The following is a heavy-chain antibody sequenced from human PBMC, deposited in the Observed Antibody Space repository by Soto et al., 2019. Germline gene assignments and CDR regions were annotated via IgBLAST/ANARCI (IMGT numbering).Heavy chain of an antibody. CDR2: IYYSGST. J-gene: IGHJ6*03. CDR3: ARVSMVRGVIIADYYYYYMDV. V-gene: IGHV4-31*03. D-gene: IGHD3-10*01. Sequence: TLSLTCTVSGGSISSGGYYWSWIRQHPGKGLEWIGYIYYSGSTYYNPSLKSRVTISVDTSKNQFSLKLSSVTAADTAVYYCARVSMVRGVIIADYYYYYMDVWGKGTTVTVSS. CDR1: GGSISSGGYY.